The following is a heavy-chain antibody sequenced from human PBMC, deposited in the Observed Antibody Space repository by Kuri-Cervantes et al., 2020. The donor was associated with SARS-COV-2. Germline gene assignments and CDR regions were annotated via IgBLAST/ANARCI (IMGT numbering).Heavy chain of an antibody. CDR1: GYTFTDYY. D-gene: IGHD3-3*01. J-gene: IGHJ4*02. CDR3: ARGGAPHRILRFLDTFHLEF. Sequence: ASVKVSCKASGYTFTDYYIHWVRQAPGQGLEWMGWINPNSGATDYAQRFQGWVTVTRDTSISTAYMELTRLTSDDTALYYCARGGAPHRILRFLDTFHLEFWGQGTLVTVSS. CDR2: INPNSGAT. V-gene: IGHV1-2*04.